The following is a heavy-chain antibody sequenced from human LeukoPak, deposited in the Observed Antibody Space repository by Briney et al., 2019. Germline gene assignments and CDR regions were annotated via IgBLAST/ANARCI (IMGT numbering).Heavy chain of an antibody. CDR2: IYYSGST. CDR1: GGSISSYY. D-gene: IGHD2-15*01. V-gene: IGHV4-59*12. CDR3: ARAPAADIVVVVAATIGADYFDY. Sequence: PSETLSLTCTVSGGSISSYYWSWIRQPPGKGLEWIGYIYYSGSTYYNPSLKSRVTTSVDTSKNQFSLKLSSVTAADTAVYYCARAPAADIVVVVAATIGADYFDYWGQGTLVTVSS. J-gene: IGHJ4*02.